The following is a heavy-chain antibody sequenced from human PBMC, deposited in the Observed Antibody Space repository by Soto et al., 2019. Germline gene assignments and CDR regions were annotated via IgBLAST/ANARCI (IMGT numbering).Heavy chain of an antibody. J-gene: IGHJ4*02. Sequence: VQLVESGGGLVKPGGSLRLSCAASGFTFNNAWMSWVRQAPGKGLEWVGRIKTKTDVGTTEYAAPVKGRFIISRDDSKSTLYLQMNSLKTEDTAVYYCTTEDIVMELAAVYFESWGQGTLVTVSS. CDR1: GFTFNNAW. V-gene: IGHV3-15*01. D-gene: IGHD2-15*01. CDR2: IKTKTDVGTT. CDR3: TTEDIVMELAAVYFES.